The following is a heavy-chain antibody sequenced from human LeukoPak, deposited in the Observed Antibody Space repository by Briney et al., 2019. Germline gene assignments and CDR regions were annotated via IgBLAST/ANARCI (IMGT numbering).Heavy chain of an antibody. Sequence: PGGSLRLSCAASGFTFSGSAMHWVRQASGKGLEWVGRIRSKANSYATAYAASVKGRFTISRDDSKNTAYLQMNSLKTEDTAVYYCTRPIHSSAFDIRGQGTMVTVSS. CDR1: GFTFSGSA. D-gene: IGHD2-15*01. CDR3: TRPIHSSAFDI. CDR2: IRSKANSYAT. V-gene: IGHV3-73*01. J-gene: IGHJ3*02.